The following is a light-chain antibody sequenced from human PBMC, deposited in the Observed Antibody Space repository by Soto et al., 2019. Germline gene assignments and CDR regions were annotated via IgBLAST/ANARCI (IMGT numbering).Light chain of an antibody. CDR1: QSVSSSY. Sequence: EVVLTQSPCTLSLSPGERATLSCRASQSVSSSYVAWYQQKPGQAPKLLIYGASSRAPGIPDRFSGSGSGTDFTLTISRLEPEDFAVYYCQQYGSSPLTFGGGTKVDIK. V-gene: IGKV3-20*01. CDR2: GAS. CDR3: QQYGSSPLT. J-gene: IGKJ4*01.